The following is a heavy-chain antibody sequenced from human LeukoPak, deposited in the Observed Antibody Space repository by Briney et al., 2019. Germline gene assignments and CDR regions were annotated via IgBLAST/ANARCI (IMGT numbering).Heavy chain of an antibody. V-gene: IGHV3-66*02. J-gene: IGHJ4*02. CDR2: IYSGGTA. Sequence: GGSLRLSCAASGFTVSSNYMGWVRQAPGKGLDWVSVIYSGGTAYYADSVKGRFTISRDSSKNILHLQMDSLTVDDTALYYCARGSSLAAVARGFDYWGQGTLVTVSS. CDR3: ARGSSLAAVARGFDY. D-gene: IGHD6-19*01. CDR1: GFTVSSNY.